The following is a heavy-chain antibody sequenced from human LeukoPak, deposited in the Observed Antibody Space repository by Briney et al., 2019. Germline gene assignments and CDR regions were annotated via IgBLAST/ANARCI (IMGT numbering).Heavy chain of an antibody. J-gene: IGHJ1*01. CDR2: IYYSGSN. D-gene: IGHD6-19*01. V-gene: IGHV4-39*01. Sequence: PSETLSLTCTVSGGSISSSSYYWGWIRQPPGKGLEWIGRIYYSGSNYYNPSLKSRVTISVDTSKNQFSLKLSSVTAADTAVYYCARTAQWLAARYFQHWGQGNLVTVSS. CDR3: ARTAQWLAARYFQH. CDR1: GGSISSSSYY.